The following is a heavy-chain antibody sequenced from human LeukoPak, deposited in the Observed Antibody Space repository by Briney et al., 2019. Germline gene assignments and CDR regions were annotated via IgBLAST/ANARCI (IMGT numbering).Heavy chain of an antibody. CDR3: ARGPGTDAFDI. Sequence: PSETLSLTCTVSGGSISTSGYYWGWIRQPPGKGLEWIGNIYHSGSTYYNPSLKSRVSISVDTSKNHFSLDLSSVTAADSAVYYCARGPGTDAFDIWGQGAMVTVSS. V-gene: IGHV4-39*07. CDR1: GGSISTSGYY. CDR2: IYHSGST. J-gene: IGHJ3*02.